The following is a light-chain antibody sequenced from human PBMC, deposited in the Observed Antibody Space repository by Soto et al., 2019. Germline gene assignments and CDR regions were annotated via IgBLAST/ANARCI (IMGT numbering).Light chain of an antibody. CDR2: GAS. J-gene: IGKJ2*01. V-gene: IGKV3-15*01. CDR3: QHFNIWPYT. Sequence: ETVVTQSPATLSVSPGERATLSCRASQSVTTNLAWYQQKPGQAPRLLIYGASTRATGVPARFSGSGSGTEFTLTISSLQSEDFAIYYCQHFNIWPYTFGQGTKVDIK. CDR1: QSVTTN.